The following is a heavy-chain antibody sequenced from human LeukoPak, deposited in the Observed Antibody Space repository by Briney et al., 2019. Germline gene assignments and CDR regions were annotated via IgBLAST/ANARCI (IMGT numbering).Heavy chain of an antibody. CDR3: ARISSSNWYNERGAFDV. D-gene: IGHD6-13*01. J-gene: IGHJ3*01. V-gene: IGHV3-23*01. Sequence: GGSLRLSCAASGFTFSSYGMHWVRQAPGKGLEWVSAISGSGGSTYYADSVKGRFTISRDISKNTLYLQMNSLRAEDTAVYYCARISSSNWYNERGAFDVWGQGTMVTVSS. CDR1: GFTFSSYG. CDR2: ISGSGGST.